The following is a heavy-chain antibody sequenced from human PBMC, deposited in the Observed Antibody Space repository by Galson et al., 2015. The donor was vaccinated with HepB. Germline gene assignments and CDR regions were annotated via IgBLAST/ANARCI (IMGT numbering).Heavy chain of an antibody. CDR2: IKQDGSEK. CDR1: GFTFSSYW. V-gene: IGHV3-7*03. Sequence: SLRLSCAASGFTFSSYWMSWVRQAPGKGLEWVANIKQDGSEKYYVDSVKGRFTISRDNAKNSLYLQMNSLRAEDTAVYYCARDPAATGEGFDYWGQGTLVTVSS. J-gene: IGHJ4*02. CDR3: ARDPAATGEGFDY. D-gene: IGHD2-2*01.